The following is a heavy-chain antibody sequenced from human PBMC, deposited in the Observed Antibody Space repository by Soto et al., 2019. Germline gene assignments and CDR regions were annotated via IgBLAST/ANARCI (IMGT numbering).Heavy chain of an antibody. J-gene: IGHJ4*02. V-gene: IGHV4-30-4*01. CDR2: IYYSGST. CDR3: ARVGGVVVVAATPGGVY. D-gene: IGHD2-15*01. CDR1: GGSISSGDYY. Sequence: QVQLQESGPGLVKPSQTLSLTCTVSGGSISSGDYYWSWIRQPPGKGLEWIGYIYYSGSTYYNPSLKSRVTISVATSKNQFSLKLSSVTAADTAVYYCARVGGVVVVAATPGGVYWGQGTLVTVSS.